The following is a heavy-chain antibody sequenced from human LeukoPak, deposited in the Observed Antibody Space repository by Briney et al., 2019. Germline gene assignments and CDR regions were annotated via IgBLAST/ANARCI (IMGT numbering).Heavy chain of an antibody. J-gene: IGHJ4*02. CDR2: IIPIFGTA. D-gene: IGHD6-13*01. CDR1: GGTFSSYA. CDR3: ASSSSSWSQYYFDY. Sequence: SVKVSCKASGGTFSSYAISWVRQAPGQGLEWMGGIIPIFGTANYAQKFHGRVTITADKSTSTAYMELSSLRSEDTAVYYCASSSSSWSQYYFDYWAREPWSPSPQ. V-gene: IGHV1-69*06.